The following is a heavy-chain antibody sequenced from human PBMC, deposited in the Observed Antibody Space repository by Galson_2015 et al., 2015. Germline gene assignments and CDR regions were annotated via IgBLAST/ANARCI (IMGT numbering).Heavy chain of an antibody. CDR1: GFTFSSYW. Sequence: SLRLAGAASGFTFSSYWMHWVRHAPGKGLVWVSRINSDGSSTNYADSVKGRFTFSRDNAKNTLYLQMNSLRAEDTAVYYCARDWNDGLDPWGQGTLVTVSS. D-gene: IGHD1-1*01. CDR3: ARDWNDGLDP. J-gene: IGHJ5*02. V-gene: IGHV3-74*01. CDR2: INSDGSST.